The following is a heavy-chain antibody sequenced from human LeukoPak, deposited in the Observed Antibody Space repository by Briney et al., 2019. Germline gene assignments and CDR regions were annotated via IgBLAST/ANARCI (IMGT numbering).Heavy chain of an antibody. D-gene: IGHD6-19*01. Sequence: GASVKVSCKASGYTFTNYAIHWVRQAPGQRPEWMGWINAGNGNTKYLQKLQGRVTITRDTSASAAYMDLSSLRSEDTAVYYCARGTWERSGRYYFDYWGQGTLVTVSS. J-gene: IGHJ4*02. CDR3: ARGTWERSGRYYFDY. CDR1: GYTFTNYA. CDR2: INAGNGNT. V-gene: IGHV1-3*01.